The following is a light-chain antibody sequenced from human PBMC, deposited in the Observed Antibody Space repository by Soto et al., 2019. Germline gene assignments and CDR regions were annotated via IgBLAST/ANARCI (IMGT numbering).Light chain of an antibody. J-gene: IGLJ1*01. CDR2: DVS. Sequence: SALTPPASVSGSPGQSITISCTGTSRDAGGYNYVSWYQQHPGKAPKVIIYDVSNRPSGVSNRFSASKSGNTASLTISGLQAEEEGYYYCSSYTGSNTLIYVFGTGTKVTVL. V-gene: IGLV2-14*03. CDR1: SRDAGGYNY. CDR3: SSYTGSNTLIYV.